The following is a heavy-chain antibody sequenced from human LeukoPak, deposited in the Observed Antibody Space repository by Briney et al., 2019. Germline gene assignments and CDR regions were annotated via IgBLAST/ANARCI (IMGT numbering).Heavy chain of an antibody. Sequence: PGGSLRLSCAASGFTFSNAWMSWVRQAPGKGLEWVSAISGSGGSTYYADSVKGRFTISRDNSKNTLYLQMNSLRAEDTAVYYCARSRGPMITFGGTNMDVWGKGTTVTVSS. V-gene: IGHV3-23*01. CDR1: GFTFSNAW. J-gene: IGHJ6*03. CDR2: ISGSGGST. D-gene: IGHD3-16*01. CDR3: ARSRGPMITFGGTNMDV.